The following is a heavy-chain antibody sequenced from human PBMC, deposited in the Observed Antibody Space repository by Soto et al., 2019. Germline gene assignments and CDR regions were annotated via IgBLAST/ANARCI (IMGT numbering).Heavy chain of an antibody. V-gene: IGHV1-69*13. CDR1: GVTFSSYA. D-gene: IGHD3-10*01. J-gene: IGHJ5*02. CDR3: ARALDYYGSGSYARFDP. Sequence: ASVKVSCKASGVTFSSYAISWVRQAPGQGLEWMGGIIPIFGTANYAQKFQGRVTITADESTSTAYMELSSLRSEDTAVYYCARALDYYGSGSYARFDPWGQGTLVTVSS. CDR2: IIPIFGTA.